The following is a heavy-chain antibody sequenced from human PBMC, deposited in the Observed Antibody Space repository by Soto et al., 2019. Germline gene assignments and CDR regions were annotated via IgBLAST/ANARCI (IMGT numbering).Heavy chain of an antibody. D-gene: IGHD1-1*01. CDR1: GFTFSSYA. V-gene: IGHV3-64*01. Sequence: EVQLVESGGGLVQPGGSLILSCAASGFTFSSYAMHWVRQAPGKGLEFVSAVSSNGGSTYYASSVKGRFTVSRDNSKNTLFLQMGSLRPEDMAVYFCARGRTGTTYDAFDIGGLGTMVTVSS. CDR3: ARGRTGTTYDAFDI. J-gene: IGHJ3*02. CDR2: VSSNGGST.